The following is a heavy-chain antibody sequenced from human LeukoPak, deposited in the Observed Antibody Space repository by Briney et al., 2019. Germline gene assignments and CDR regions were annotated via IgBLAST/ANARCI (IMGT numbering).Heavy chain of an antibody. CDR2: IKEDGSEK. Sequence: TGGSLRLSYAASGFTFSSYWMSWVRQAPGKGLEWVANIKEDGSEKYYVDSVKGRFTISRDNAKNSLYLQMNSLRAEDTAVYYCARVFCSSASCYHFDYWGQGILVTVSS. D-gene: IGHD2-2*01. J-gene: IGHJ4*02. V-gene: IGHV3-7*01. CDR3: ARVFCSSASCYHFDY. CDR1: GFTFSSYW.